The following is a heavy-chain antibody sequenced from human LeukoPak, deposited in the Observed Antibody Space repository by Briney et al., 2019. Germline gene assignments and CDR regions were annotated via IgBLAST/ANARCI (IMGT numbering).Heavy chain of an antibody. Sequence: SETPSLTCTVSDGSISSYYWSWIRQPPGKGLEWIGYIYYSGGTNYNPSLKSRVTISVDTSKNQFSLKLSSVTAADTAVYYCARGDGYNYFWGQGTLVTVSS. J-gene: IGHJ4*02. D-gene: IGHD5-24*01. CDR3: ARGDGYNYF. CDR1: DGSISSYY. CDR2: IYYSGGT. V-gene: IGHV4-59*01.